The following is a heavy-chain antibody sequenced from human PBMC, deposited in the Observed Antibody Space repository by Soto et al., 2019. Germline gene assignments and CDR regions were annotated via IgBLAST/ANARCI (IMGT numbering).Heavy chain of an antibody. Sequence: SETLSLTCAIYGGSFSDYYCIWTRQAPGKGLEWIGEIHPSGSTNYNPSLKSRVTLSLDTSKNQFSLNLISVTAADTAVYYCARRQSSSWYGLWGQGTLVTVSS. D-gene: IGHD6-13*01. CDR1: GGSFSDYY. J-gene: IGHJ4*02. CDR2: IHPSGST. V-gene: IGHV4-34*01. CDR3: ARRQSSSWYGL.